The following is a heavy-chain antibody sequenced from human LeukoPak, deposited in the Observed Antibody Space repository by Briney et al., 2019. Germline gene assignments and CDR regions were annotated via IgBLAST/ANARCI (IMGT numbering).Heavy chain of an antibody. CDR1: GFTVSSNY. Sequence: GGSLRLSCAASGFTVSSNYMSWVRQAPGKGLEWVSSISSSSSYIYYADSVKGRFTISRDNAKNSLYLQMNSLRAEDTAVYYCARANDFWSGNDYWGQGTLVTVSS. D-gene: IGHD3-3*01. CDR3: ARANDFWSGNDY. CDR2: ISSSSSYI. J-gene: IGHJ4*02. V-gene: IGHV3-21*01.